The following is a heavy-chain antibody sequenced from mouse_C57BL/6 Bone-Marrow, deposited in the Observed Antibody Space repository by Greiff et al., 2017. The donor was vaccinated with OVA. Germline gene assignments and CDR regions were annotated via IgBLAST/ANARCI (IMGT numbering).Heavy chain of an antibody. Sequence: VQVVESGPGLVAPSQSLSITCTVSGFSLTSYAISWVRQPPGKGLEWLGVIWTGGGTNYNSALKSRLSISKDNSKSQVFLKMNSLQTDDTARYYCARRSQIYYYGPFDYWGQGTTLTVSS. CDR3: ARRSQIYYYGPFDY. D-gene: IGHD1-1*01. J-gene: IGHJ2*01. CDR1: GFSLTSYA. CDR2: IWTGGGT. V-gene: IGHV2-9-1*01.